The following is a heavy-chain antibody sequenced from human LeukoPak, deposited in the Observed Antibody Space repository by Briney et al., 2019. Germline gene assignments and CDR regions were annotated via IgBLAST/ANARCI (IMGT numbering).Heavy chain of an antibody. Sequence: GGSLRLSCAASGFTFSSYSMNWVRQAPGKGLEWVSSISSSSSYIYYADSVKGRFTISRDNAKNSLYLQMNSLRAEDTAVYYCAKDGGANYYGSGSEFDYWGQGTLVTVSS. CDR2: ISSSSSYI. V-gene: IGHV3-21*01. J-gene: IGHJ4*02. CDR1: GFTFSSYS. D-gene: IGHD3-10*01. CDR3: AKDGGANYYGSGSEFDY.